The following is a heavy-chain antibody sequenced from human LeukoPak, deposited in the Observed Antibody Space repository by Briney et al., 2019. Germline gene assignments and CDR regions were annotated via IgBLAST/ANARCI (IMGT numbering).Heavy chain of an antibody. D-gene: IGHD3-3*01. Sequence: PGGSLRLSCAASGFTFSSYGMHWVRQAPGKGLQWVALIWHDGGNKYYADSVKGRFTISRDNSKNTPYLQMNSLRAEDTAVYYCARGGLYDSWSGYPENDAFNIWGQGTMVTVSS. CDR3: ARGGLYDSWSGYPENDAFNI. CDR1: GFTFSSYG. CDR2: IWHDGGNK. V-gene: IGHV3-33*01. J-gene: IGHJ3*02.